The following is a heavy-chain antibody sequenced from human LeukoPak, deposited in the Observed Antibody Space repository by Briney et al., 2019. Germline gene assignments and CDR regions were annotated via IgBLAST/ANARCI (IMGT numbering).Heavy chain of an antibody. CDR2: IYHSGST. Sequence: SGTLSLTCAVSGGSISSSNWWSWVRQPPGKGLEWIGEIYHSGSTNYNPSLKSRVTISVDTSKNQFSLKLTSVTAADTAVYYCAREISMTVGGGAFDIWGQGTMVTASS. CDR3: AREISMTVGGGAFDI. CDR1: GGSISSSNW. J-gene: IGHJ3*02. D-gene: IGHD3-22*01. V-gene: IGHV4-4*02.